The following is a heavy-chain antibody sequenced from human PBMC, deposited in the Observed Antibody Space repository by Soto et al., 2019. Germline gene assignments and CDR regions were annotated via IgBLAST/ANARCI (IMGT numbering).Heavy chain of an antibody. Sequence: SETLSLTCAVYGGSFSGYYWSWIRQPPGKGLEWIGEINHSGSTNYNPSLKSRVTISVDTSKNQFSLKLSSVTAADTAVYYCARGRGREAYCSITSCHPRGYYYYYMDVWGKGTTVTVSS. CDR3: ARGRGREAYCSITSCHPRGYYYYYMDV. J-gene: IGHJ6*03. CDR1: GGSFSGYY. D-gene: IGHD2-2*01. CDR2: INHSGST. V-gene: IGHV4-34*01.